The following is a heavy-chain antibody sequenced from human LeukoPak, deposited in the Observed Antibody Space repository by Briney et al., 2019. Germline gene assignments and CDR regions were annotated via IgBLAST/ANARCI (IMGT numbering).Heavy chain of an antibody. J-gene: IGHJ4*02. CDR2: IYYSGST. CDR3: ARVVADLSTYFDY. D-gene: IGHD3-16*02. Sequence: SQTXSLTCTVSGGSISSGDYYWSWIRQPPGTGLEWIGYIYYSGSTYYNPSLKSRVTISVDTSKNQFSLKLSSVTAADTAVYYCARVVADLSTYFDYWGQGTRVTVSS. CDR1: GGSISSGDYY. V-gene: IGHV4-30-4*08.